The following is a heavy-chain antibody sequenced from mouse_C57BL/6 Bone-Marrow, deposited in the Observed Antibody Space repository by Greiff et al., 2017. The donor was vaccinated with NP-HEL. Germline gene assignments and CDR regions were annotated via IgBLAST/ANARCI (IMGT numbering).Heavy chain of an antibody. D-gene: IGHD2-3*01. Sequence: QVQLQQSGPGLVQPSQSLSITCTVSGFSLTSYGVHWVRQSPGKGLEWLGVIWRGGGTDYNAAFMSRLSITKDNSKSQVFFKMNSLQADDTAIYYCAKLDGYYEGVWFAYWGQGTLVTVSA. V-gene: IGHV2-5*01. J-gene: IGHJ3*01. CDR3: AKLDGYYEGVWFAY. CDR2: IWRGGGT. CDR1: GFSLTSYG.